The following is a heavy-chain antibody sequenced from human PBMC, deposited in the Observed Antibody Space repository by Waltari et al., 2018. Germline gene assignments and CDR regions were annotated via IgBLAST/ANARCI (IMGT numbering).Heavy chain of an antibody. CDR3: ARGYKQQLRFGY. D-gene: IGHD6-13*01. J-gene: IGHJ4*02. Sequence: QVQLVQSGAEVKKPGASVKVSCQASGSTFTSYDINWVRQATGQGLEWMGGMNPNGGNTGYAQKCQGRVTMTRNTSISTAYMELSSLRSEDTAVYYCARGYKQQLRFGYWGQGTLVTVSS. V-gene: IGHV1-8*01. CDR1: GSTFTSYD. CDR2: MNPNGGNT.